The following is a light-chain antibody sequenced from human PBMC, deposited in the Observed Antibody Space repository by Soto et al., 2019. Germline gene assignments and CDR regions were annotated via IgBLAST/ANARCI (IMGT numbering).Light chain of an antibody. J-gene: IGLJ3*02. CDR2: EVR. V-gene: IGLV2-14*01. CDR1: NRDVGSYNL. Sequence: QSVLTQPASVSGSPGQSITIACTGTNRDVGSYNLVSWYQQRPGEAPKLIISEVRNRPSGISYRFTGSKSGNTASLTISGLQAEDEADYYCSSYTTTSTLVFGRGTKLTVL. CDR3: SSYTTTSTLV.